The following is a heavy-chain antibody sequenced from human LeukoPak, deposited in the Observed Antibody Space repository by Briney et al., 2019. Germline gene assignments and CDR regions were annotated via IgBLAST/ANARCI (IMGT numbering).Heavy chain of an antibody. J-gene: IGHJ4*02. Sequence: ASVQVSCKASGGTFSSYAISWVRQAPGQGLAWMGRIIPIFGIANYAQKFQGRVTITEDKSTSTDYMELSSLRSEDTAVYYCARDRDYGGILYFDYWGQGTLVTVSS. CDR2: IIPIFGIA. CDR1: GGTFSSYA. V-gene: IGHV1-69*04. CDR3: ARDRDYGGILYFDY. D-gene: IGHD4-23*01.